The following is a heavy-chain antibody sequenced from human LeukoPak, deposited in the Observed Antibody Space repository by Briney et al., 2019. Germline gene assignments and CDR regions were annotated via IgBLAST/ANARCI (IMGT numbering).Heavy chain of an antibody. CDR3: ARGGYYLYYFDY. J-gene: IGHJ4*02. V-gene: IGHV4-38-2*02. CDR1: GYSISSGYY. Sequence: PSETLSLTCNVSGYSISSGYYWGWIRQPPGKGLEYIGSIFHTGSTNYNPSLKSRVTISVDTSKNQFSLRLSSVTAADTAVYYCARGGYYLYYFDYWGQGTLVTVSS. D-gene: IGHD3-3*01. CDR2: IFHTGST.